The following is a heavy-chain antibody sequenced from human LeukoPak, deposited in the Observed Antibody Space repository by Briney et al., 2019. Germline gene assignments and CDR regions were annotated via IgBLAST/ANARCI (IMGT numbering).Heavy chain of an antibody. CDR3: AKDMDVGDYGSGDYFDY. J-gene: IGHJ4*02. V-gene: IGHV3-30*04. CDR2: ISYDGSNK. CDR1: GFTFSSYA. Sequence: GGSLRLSCAASGFTFSSYAMHWVRQAPGKGLEWVAVISYDGSNKYYADSVKGRFTISRDNSKNTLYLQMNSLRAEDTAVYYCAKDMDVGDYGSGDYFDYCGQGTLVTVSS. D-gene: IGHD3-10*01.